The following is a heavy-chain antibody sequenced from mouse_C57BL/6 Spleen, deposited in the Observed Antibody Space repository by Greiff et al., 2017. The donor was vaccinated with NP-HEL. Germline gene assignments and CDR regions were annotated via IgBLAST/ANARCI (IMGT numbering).Heavy chain of an antibody. D-gene: IGHD2-3*01. CDR3: ARNYDGYYYFDY. CDR1: GFTFSDYG. J-gene: IGHJ2*01. V-gene: IGHV5-17*01. CDR2: ISSGSSTI. Sequence: EVMLVESGGGLVKPGGSLKLSCAASGFTFSDYGMHWVRQAPEKGLEWVAYISSGSSTIYYADTVKGRFTISRDNAKNTLFRQMTSLRSEDTAMYYCARNYDGYYYFDYWGQGTTHTVSS.